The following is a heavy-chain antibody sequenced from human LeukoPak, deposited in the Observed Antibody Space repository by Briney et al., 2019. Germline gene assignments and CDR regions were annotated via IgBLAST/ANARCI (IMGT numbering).Heavy chain of an antibody. CDR2: INSRSSTI. D-gene: IGHD6-13*01. V-gene: IGHV3-48*01. J-gene: IGHJ4*02. CDR1: GFTFSSYS. CDR3: ARYWSSWSADY. Sequence: GGSLRLSCAASGFTFSSYSMNWVRQAPGKGLEWGSYINSRSSTIYYADSVKGRFTISRDNAKNSLYLQMNSLRAGDTAVYYCARYWSSWSADYWGQGTLVTVSS.